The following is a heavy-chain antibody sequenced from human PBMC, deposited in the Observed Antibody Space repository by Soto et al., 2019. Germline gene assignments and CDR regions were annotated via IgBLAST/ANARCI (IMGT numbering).Heavy chain of an antibody. CDR2: IDHSGRT. CDR1: SVSVSGSYW. Sequence: QVQIQESGPGLVKPSGTLSLACSVSSVSVSGSYWCAWVRQSPGKGLEWIGEIDHSGRTNYNPSLKIPVTRALDHSKNQFPLNLRAVTAADTAVYYCARSNWNYVRTLDYWGQGSQVIVSS. J-gene: IGHJ4*02. D-gene: IGHD1-7*01. V-gene: IGHV4-4*02. CDR3: ARSNWNYVRTLDY.